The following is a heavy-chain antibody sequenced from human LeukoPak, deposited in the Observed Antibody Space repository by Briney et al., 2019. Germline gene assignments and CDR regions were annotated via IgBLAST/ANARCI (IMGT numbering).Heavy chain of an antibody. Sequence: GGSLRLSCAASGFTFSRYGMHWVRQAPGKGLEWVAMIWYDGSKKYYAGSVKGRFTISRDNSKNTLYLQMNSLRAGDTAVYYCARGRDGYNFDYWGQGTLVTVSS. CDR2: IWYDGSKK. D-gene: IGHD5-24*01. J-gene: IGHJ4*02. CDR3: ARGRDGYNFDY. V-gene: IGHV3-33*01. CDR1: GFTFSRYG.